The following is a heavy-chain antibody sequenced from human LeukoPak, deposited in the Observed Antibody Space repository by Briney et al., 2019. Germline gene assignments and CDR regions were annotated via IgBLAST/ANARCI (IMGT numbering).Heavy chain of an antibody. V-gene: IGHV3-30*01. CDR1: GFTFSSYA. CDR2: ISYDGSNK. J-gene: IGHJ4*02. CDR3: ARDLSLIAY. Sequence: GRSLRLSCAASGFTFSSYAMHWVRQAPGEGLEWVAVISYDGSNKYYADSVKGRFTISRDNSKNTLYLQMNSLRAEDTALYYCARDLSLIAYWGQGTLVTVSS.